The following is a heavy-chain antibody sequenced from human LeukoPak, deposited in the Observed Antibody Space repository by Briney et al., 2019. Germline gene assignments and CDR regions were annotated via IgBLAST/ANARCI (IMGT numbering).Heavy chain of an antibody. Sequence: GGSLRLSCAASGFTFSSYAMSWVRQAPGRGLEWVSAISGSGGSTYYADSVKGRFTISRDNSKNTLYLQMNSLRAEDTAVYYCAKKDYGDYEPPFDYWGQGTLVTVSS. CDR1: GFTFSSYA. CDR3: AKKDYGDYEPPFDY. D-gene: IGHD4-17*01. V-gene: IGHV3-23*01. CDR2: ISGSGGST. J-gene: IGHJ4*02.